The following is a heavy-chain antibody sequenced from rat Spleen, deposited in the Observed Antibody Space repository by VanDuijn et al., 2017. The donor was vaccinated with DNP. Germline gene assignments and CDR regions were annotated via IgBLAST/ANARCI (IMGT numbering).Heavy chain of an antibody. Sequence: QVQLKESGPGLVQPSQTLSLTCTVSGFSLTSYNVHWVRQPTGKGLEWMGVIWTGGSTDYNSALRSRLSISRDTSKSQVFLKMNSLQTDDTAVYYCAVNYGSYGYAMDAWGQGTSVTVSS. D-gene: IGHD1-3*01. CDR1: GFSLTSYN. J-gene: IGHJ4*01. CDR2: IWTGGST. CDR3: AVNYGSYGYAMDA. V-gene: IGHV2-30*01.